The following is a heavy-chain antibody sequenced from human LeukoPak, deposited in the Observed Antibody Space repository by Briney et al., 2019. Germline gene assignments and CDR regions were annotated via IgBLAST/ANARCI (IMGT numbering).Heavy chain of an antibody. CDR2: IYYSGST. CDR1: GGSISSYY. D-gene: IGHD6-19*01. V-gene: IGHV4-59*01. J-gene: IGHJ4*02. CDR3: ARDSSGWYEGFDY. Sequence: SETLSLTCTVSGGSISSYYWSWIRQPPGKGLEWIGYIYYSGSTNYKPSLKSRVTISVDTSKNQFSLKLSSVTAADTAVYYCARDSSGWYEGFDYWGQGTLVTVSS.